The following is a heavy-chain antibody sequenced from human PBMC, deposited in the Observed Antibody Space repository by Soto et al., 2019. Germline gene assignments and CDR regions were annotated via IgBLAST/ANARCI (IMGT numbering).Heavy chain of an antibody. Sequence: PGWSLRLSCAASGFTFSSYSMNWVRQAPGKGLEWVAVISYDGSNKYYADSVKGRFAISRDNSRNTLYLQMNSLRAEDTAVYYCAKDDGPEGGYNYGFSFDYWGQGALVTVSS. D-gene: IGHD5-18*01. CDR3: AKDDGPEGGYNYGFSFDY. J-gene: IGHJ4*02. CDR2: ISYDGSNK. V-gene: IGHV3-30*18. CDR1: GFTFSSYS.